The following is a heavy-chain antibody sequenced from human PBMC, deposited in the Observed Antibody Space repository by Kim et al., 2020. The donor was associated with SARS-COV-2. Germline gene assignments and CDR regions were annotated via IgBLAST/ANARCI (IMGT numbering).Heavy chain of an antibody. J-gene: IGHJ5*02. CDR1: GGSFSGYY. CDR2: INHSGST. Sequence: SETLSLTCAVYGGSFSGYYWSWIRQPPAKGLEWIGEINHSGSTNYNPSLKSRVTISVDTSKNQFSLKLSSVTAADTAVYYCARSRYDFWSGYKTFYPWGQGALVTVSS. D-gene: IGHD3-3*01. V-gene: IGHV4-34*01. CDR3: ARSRYDFWSGYKTFYP.